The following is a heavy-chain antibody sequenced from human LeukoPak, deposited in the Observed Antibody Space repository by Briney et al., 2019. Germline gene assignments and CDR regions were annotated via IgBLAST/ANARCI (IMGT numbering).Heavy chain of an antibody. CDR2: MYISGET. CDR1: GGSISSYY. J-gene: IGHJ4*02. CDR3: ARRMEMATIENYFDY. Sequence: SETLSLTCTVSGGSISSYYWTWIRQPAGKGLEWVGRMYISGETNYNPSLNNRATLSLDTSKNQFSLKLRSLTAADTAVYYCARRMEMATIENYFDYWGQGTLVTVSS. V-gene: IGHV4-4*07. D-gene: IGHD5-24*01.